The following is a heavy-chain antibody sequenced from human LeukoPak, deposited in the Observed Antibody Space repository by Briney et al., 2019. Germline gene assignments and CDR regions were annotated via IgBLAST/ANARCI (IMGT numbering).Heavy chain of an antibody. CDR1: GFTFSNYA. J-gene: IGHJ1*01. CDR3: AKSGSSSSRFQH. D-gene: IGHD6-13*01. CDR2: ISDSGVGT. Sequence: GGSLRLSCAASGFTFSNYAMSWVRQAPGVGLEWVSGISDSGVGTYYADSVKGRFTISRDNSKNTLYLQMNSLRAEDTAVYYCAKSGSSSSRFQHWGQGTLVTVSS. V-gene: IGHV3-23*01.